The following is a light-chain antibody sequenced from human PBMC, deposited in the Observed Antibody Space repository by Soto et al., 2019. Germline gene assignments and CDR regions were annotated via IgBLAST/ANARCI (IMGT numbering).Light chain of an antibody. CDR1: QNVANY. CDR3: QQRGNWWT. V-gene: IGKV3-11*01. CDR2: GAS. J-gene: IGKJ1*01. Sequence: EIVLTQSPATLSLSPGERATLSCRASQNVANYLDWYQQKPGQAPRLLIYGASTRAAGSPDRFSGSGSGTDFTLTISRLEPEDSAVYYCQQRGNWWTFGQGTKVDIK.